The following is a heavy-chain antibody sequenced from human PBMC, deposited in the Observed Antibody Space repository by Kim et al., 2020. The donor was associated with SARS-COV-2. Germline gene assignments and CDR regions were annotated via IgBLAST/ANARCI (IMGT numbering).Heavy chain of an antibody. V-gene: IGHV3-23*05. Sequence: YADSVKGRFTISRDNSKNTLYLQMDSLTAVDTAIYYCAKGRYGGTYYFDYWGQGTLVTVSA. D-gene: IGHD3-16*01. CDR3: AKGRYGGTYYFDY. J-gene: IGHJ4*02.